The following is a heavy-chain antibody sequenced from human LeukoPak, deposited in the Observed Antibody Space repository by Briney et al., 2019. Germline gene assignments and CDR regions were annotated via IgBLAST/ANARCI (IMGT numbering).Heavy chain of an antibody. J-gene: IGHJ6*03. V-gene: IGHV4-38-2*02. Sequence: PSETLSLTCTVSGYSISSGYYWGWIRQPPGKGLEWIGSIYHSGSAYYNPSLKSRVTISVDTSKNQFSLKLSSVTAADTAVYYCARGMITMIVVAWTNYYYYYMDVWGKGTTVTVSS. D-gene: IGHD3-22*01. CDR2: IYHSGSA. CDR1: GYSISSGYY. CDR3: ARGMITMIVVAWTNYYYYYMDV.